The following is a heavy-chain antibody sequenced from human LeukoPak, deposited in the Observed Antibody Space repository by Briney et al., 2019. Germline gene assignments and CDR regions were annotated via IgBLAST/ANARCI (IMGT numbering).Heavy chain of an antibody. CDR2: ISGYTGTT. D-gene: IGHD5-24*01. CDR1: GYTFTDYG. V-gene: IGHV1-18*01. J-gene: IGHJ4*02. CDR3: ARGWRSVQSNQISPFDS. Sequence: ASVKVSCKASGYTFTDYGIGWVRQAPGQGLEWLGWISGYTGTTNYEQNLQGRVTMTTDTATSTAYMELRSLTSDDTAVYYCARGWRSVQSNQISPFDSWGLGTLVTVFS.